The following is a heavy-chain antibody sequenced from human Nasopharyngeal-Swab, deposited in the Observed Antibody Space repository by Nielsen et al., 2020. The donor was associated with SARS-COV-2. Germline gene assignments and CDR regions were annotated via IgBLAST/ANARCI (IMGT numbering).Heavy chain of an antibody. D-gene: IGHD5-18*01. J-gene: IGHJ4*02. CDR2: ISYDGSNK. Sequence: WIRQPPGKGLEWVAVISYDGSNKYYADSVKGRFTISRDNSKNTLYLQMNSLRADDTAVYYCARDDLNVRHSYVYRTVGLPDYWGQGTLVTVSS. V-gene: IGHV3-30*03. CDR3: ARDDLNVRHSYVYRTVGLPDY.